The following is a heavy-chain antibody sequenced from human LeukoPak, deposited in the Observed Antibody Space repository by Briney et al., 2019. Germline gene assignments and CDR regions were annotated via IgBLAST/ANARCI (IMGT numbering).Heavy chain of an antibody. V-gene: IGHV3-23*01. CDR1: GFTFNNFA. D-gene: IGHD3-3*01. CDR3: AKRSGGPSPFDY. CDR2: ISGGGIRT. Sequence: SGGSLRLSCAASGFTFNNFAMSWVRQAPGKGLEWVSAISGGGIRTDYADSVKGRFTISRDNSRHTLYLQMNSLRAEDTAVYYCAKRSGGPSPFDYWGQGTLVTVSS. J-gene: IGHJ4*02.